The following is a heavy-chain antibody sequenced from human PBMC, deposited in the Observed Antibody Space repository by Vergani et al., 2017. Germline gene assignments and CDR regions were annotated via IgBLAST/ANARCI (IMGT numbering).Heavy chain of an antibody. CDR2: ISSSSSYI. J-gene: IGHJ6*02. V-gene: IGHV3-21*01. CDR3: ARDSGHLGYCSSTSCYLYGMDV. Sequence: EVQLVESGGGLVKPGGSLRLFCAASGFTFSSYSMNWVRQAPGKGLEWVSSISSSSSYIYYADSVKGRFTISRDNAKNSLYLQMNSLRAEDTAVYYCARDSGHLGYCSSTSCYLYGMDVWGQGTTVTVSS. D-gene: IGHD2-2*01. CDR1: GFTFSSYS.